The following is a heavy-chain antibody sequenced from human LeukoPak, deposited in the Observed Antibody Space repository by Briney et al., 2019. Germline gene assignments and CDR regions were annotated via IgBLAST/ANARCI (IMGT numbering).Heavy chain of an antibody. CDR2: IYPGDSDT. V-gene: IGHV5-51*01. D-gene: IGHD2-2*02. CDR3: ARGPCSSTSCYNDWFDP. Sequence: GESLKISCKGSGYSFTSYWIGWVRQMPGKGLEWMGIIYPGDSDTRYSPSFQGQATISADKSISTAYLQWSSLKASDTAMYYCARGPCSSTSCYNDWFDPWGQGTLVTVSS. J-gene: IGHJ5*02. CDR1: GYSFTSYW.